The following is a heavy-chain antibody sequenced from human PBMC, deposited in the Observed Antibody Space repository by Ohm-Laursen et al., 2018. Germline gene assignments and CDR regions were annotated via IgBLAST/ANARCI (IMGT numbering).Heavy chain of an antibody. Sequence: SLRLSCAASGFTFSSFSMNWIRQAPGKGLEWVSYISASGTTMYYADSVKGRFTISRDNAKNSLYVQMNSLRAEDTAVYYCTRDLTNPTYTYYDFWGRGTLVTVSS. D-gene: IGHD3-3*01. J-gene: IGHJ4*02. CDR3: TRDLTNPTYTYYDF. V-gene: IGHV3-48*04. CDR1: GFTFSSFS. CDR2: ISASGTTM.